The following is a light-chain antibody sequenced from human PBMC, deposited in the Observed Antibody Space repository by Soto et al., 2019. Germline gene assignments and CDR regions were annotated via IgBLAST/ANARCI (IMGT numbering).Light chain of an antibody. CDR3: QQYNNYWT. J-gene: IGKJ1*01. Sequence: DIQMTQSPSTLSASVGDRVTITCRASQSISIWLAWYQQKPGKAPKLLIYDASSLESGVPSRFSGSGSATEFTLTISSLQPDAFATYYCQQYNNYWTFGQGTRVEIK. CDR1: QSISIW. CDR2: DAS. V-gene: IGKV1-5*01.